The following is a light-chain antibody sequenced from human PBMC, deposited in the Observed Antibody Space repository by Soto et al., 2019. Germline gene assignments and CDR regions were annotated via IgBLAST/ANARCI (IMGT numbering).Light chain of an antibody. V-gene: IGLV1-51*02. CDR1: SSNIGSDF. CDR3: AAWDTSLSGGV. Sequence: QSVLTQPPSVSAAPGQKVTISCSGSSSNIGSDFVSWYQQLPGTALQLLIYENNKRPSGIPDRFSGSKSATSATLGITGLQTGDEADYYCAAWDTSLSGGVFGGGTKVTVL. J-gene: IGLJ3*02. CDR2: ENN.